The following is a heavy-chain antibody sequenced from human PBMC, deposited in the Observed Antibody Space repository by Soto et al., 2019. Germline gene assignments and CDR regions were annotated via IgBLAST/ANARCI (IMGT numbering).Heavy chain of an antibody. J-gene: IGHJ6*02. CDR1: GGSISGYY. V-gene: IGHV4-4*07. D-gene: IGHD2-2*01. Sequence: SETLSLTCTVSGGSISGYYWSWVRQPAGKGLEWVGRIYSDGTTNYSPSLKSRVTMSLDTSKDQFSLHLNSVTAADTAVYYCSRVGCSNIQCYTRGMDVCGPGTTVTVSS. CDR3: SRVGCSNIQCYTRGMDV. CDR2: IYSDGTT.